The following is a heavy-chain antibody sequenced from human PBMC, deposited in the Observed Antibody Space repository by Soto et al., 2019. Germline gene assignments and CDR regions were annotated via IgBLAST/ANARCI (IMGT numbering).Heavy chain of an antibody. V-gene: IGHV3-23*01. J-gene: IGHJ5*02. CDR3: AKDYASTWYWYFDP. Sequence: GGSLRLSCAASGFSFSNFAMSWVRQAPGTGPEWVSSISGSGDKTYYLDSVKGRFTISRDNSKNTLYLHMNSLGAEDTAVYFCAKDYASTWYWYFDPWGQGTLVTVSS. CDR2: ISGSGDKT. D-gene: IGHD6-13*01. CDR1: GFSFSNFA.